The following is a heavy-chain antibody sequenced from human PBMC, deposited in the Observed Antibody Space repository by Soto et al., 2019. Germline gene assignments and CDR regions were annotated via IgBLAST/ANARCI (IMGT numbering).Heavy chain of an antibody. CDR2: ISGSGGST. CDR3: AKEANTENNFLFDY. CDR1: GFTFSIYA. V-gene: IGHV3-23*01. J-gene: IGHJ4*02. Sequence: SLRLSCASSGFTFSIYAMSWVRHSPGKGLELVSAISGSGGSTYYADSVKGRFTISRDNSKNTLYLQMNSLRAEDTAVYYCAKEANTENNFLFDYWGQGTLVIVSS.